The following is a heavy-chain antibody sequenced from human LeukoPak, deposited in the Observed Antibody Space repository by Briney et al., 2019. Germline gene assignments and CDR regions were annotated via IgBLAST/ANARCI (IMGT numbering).Heavy chain of an antibody. CDR1: GYTPTSYD. D-gene: IGHD3-3*01. J-gene: IGHJ6*02. CDR3: ARAPPPYYDFWSGYYPYYYYGMDV. Sequence: GASLKVSCKASGYTPTSYDINWVRQATGQRLEWMGWMNPHSGNTGYAQKFQGRVTMTRNTSISTAYMELSSLRSEDTAVYYCARAPPPYYDFWSGYYPYYYYGMDVWGQGTTVTVSS. CDR2: MNPHSGNT. V-gene: IGHV1-8*01.